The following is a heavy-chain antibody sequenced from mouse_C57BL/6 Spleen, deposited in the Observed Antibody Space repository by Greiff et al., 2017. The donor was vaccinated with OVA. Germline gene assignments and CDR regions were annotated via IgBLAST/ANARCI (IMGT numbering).Heavy chain of an antibody. D-gene: IGHD2-4*01. CDR3: ARKRGYDYDVFAY. CDR1: GFTFTSYW. J-gene: IGHJ3*01. CDR2: IYPGSGST. Sequence: QVQLQQPGAELVKPGASVKMSCKASGFTFTSYWITWVKQRPGQGLAWIGDIYPGSGSTNYNEKFTSKATLPVDTSSSTAYMQLSSLTSEDSAVYYCARKRGYDYDVFAYWGQGTLVTVSA. V-gene: IGHV1-55*01.